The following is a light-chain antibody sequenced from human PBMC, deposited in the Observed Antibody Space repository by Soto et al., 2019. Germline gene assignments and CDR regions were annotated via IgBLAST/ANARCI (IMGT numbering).Light chain of an antibody. CDR2: AAS. J-gene: IGKJ1*01. CDR1: QSVSSD. Sequence: EIVMTQSPATLSVSPGERATLSCRASQSVSSDLAWYQQKPGQTPSLLIYAASTRASGIPSRFSGSGSGTEFTLTISSLQPDDFAVYYCQQYRNWPLTFGRGTKVEIK. V-gene: IGKV3-15*01. CDR3: QQYRNWPLT.